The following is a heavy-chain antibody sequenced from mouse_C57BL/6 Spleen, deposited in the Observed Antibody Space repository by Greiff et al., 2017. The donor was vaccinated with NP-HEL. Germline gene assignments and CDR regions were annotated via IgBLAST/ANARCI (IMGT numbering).Heavy chain of an antibody. D-gene: IGHD1-1*01. J-gene: IGHJ4*01. V-gene: IGHV1-66*01. CDR1: GYSFTSYY. Sequence: QVQLQQSGPELVKPGASVKISCKASGYSFTSYYIHWVKQRPGQGLEWIGWIYPGSGNTKYNEKFKGKATLTADTSSSTAYMQLSSLTSEDSAVYYCAREDYYGSRRDPYAMDYWGQGTSVTVSS. CDR2: IYPGSGNT. CDR3: AREDYYGSRRDPYAMDY.